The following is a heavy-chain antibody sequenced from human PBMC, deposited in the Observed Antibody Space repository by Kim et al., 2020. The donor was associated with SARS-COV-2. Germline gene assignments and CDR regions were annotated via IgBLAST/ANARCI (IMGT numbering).Heavy chain of an antibody. CDR2: INHSGST. CDR3: ARGAYIVVVVAATRWFDP. J-gene: IGHJ5*02. Sequence: SETLSLTCAVYGGSFSGYYWSWIRQPPGKVLEWIGEINHSGSTNYNPSLKSRVTISVDTSKNQFSLKLSSVTAADTAVYYCARGAYIVVVVAATRWFDPWGQGTLVTVSS. D-gene: IGHD2-15*01. CDR1: GGSFSGYY. V-gene: IGHV4-34*01.